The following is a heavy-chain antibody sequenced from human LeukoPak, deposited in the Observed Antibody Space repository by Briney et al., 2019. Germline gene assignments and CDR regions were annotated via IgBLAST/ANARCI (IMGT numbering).Heavy chain of an antibody. CDR2: IYYSGST. D-gene: IGHD6-19*01. J-gene: IGHJ5*01. CDR1: GGSISSYY. CDR3: ARAGIAVAGTNWFDS. Sequence: SETLSLTCTVSGGSISSYYWSWIRQPPGKGREGIGYIYYSGSTNYNPSLNSRVSISVDTTKNDFSDKLSSVTAADTAVYYCARAGIAVAGTNWFDSWGQGTLVTVSS. V-gene: IGHV4-59*01.